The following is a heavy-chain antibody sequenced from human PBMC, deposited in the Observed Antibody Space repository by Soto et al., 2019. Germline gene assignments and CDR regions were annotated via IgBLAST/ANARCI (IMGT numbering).Heavy chain of an antibody. V-gene: IGHV1-69*12. CDR3: ATHHDYGGNYYYYGMDV. Sequence: QVPLVQSGAEVKKPGSSVKVSCKASGGTFSNYAISWVRQAPGQGLEWMGGIIPIFGTANYAQKFQGRVTITADESTSTAYMELSSLRSEDTAVYYCATHHDYGGNYYYYGMDVWGQGTTVTVSS. CDR1: GGTFSNYA. D-gene: IGHD4-17*01. CDR2: IIPIFGTA. J-gene: IGHJ6*02.